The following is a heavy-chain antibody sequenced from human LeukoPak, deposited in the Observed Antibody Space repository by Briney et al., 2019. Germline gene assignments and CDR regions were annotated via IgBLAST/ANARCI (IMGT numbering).Heavy chain of an antibody. V-gene: IGHV1-46*01. J-gene: IGHJ4*02. Sequence: GASVRVSCKASGYTFTNYYLHWVRQAPGHGLEWMAIINPSDGGTYYEQKLQGRVTVTRDTSTSTVYMELSSLRSEDTAVYYCARDLGNWDDYWGQGTLVTVSS. CDR1: GYTFTNYY. CDR3: ARDLGNWDDY. D-gene: IGHD7-27*01. CDR2: INPSDGGT.